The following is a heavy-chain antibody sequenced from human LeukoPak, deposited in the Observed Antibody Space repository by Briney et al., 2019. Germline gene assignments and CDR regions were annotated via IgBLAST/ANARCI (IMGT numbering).Heavy chain of an antibody. CDR2: IYTTGST. V-gene: IGHV4-4*07. CDR3: ARGIAAAAKQGGFDY. D-gene: IGHD6-13*01. Sequence: PSETLSLTCTASGGSISSYYWSWIRQPAGKGLEWIGRIYTTGSTSYNPSLKSRVTMSVDTSKNQFSLKLSSVTAADTAVYYCARGIAAAAKQGGFDYWGQGTLVTVSS. J-gene: IGHJ4*02. CDR1: GGSISSYY.